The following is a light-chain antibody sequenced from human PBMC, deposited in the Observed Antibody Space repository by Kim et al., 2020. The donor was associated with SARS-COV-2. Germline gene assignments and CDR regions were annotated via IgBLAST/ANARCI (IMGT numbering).Light chain of an antibody. Sequence: KTTIMIRGENNIGSKGVHCYQQKRGRGPGLVMYYNSDRTSGTPERFAGSNSGNTATQTSSRVKTGDEADDDCQVWDNSSDHPGVVFGGGTQLTVL. CDR1: NIGSKG. CDR3: QVWDNSSDHPGVV. CDR2: YNS. J-gene: IGLJ2*01. V-gene: IGLV3-21*04.